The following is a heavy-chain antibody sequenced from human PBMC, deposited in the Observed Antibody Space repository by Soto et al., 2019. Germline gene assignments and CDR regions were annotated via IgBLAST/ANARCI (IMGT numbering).Heavy chain of an antibody. CDR3: AIATPHSEEFAVDY. V-gene: IGHV4-59*08. D-gene: IGHD3-10*01. Sequence: SETLSLTCTVSGGSISSYYWSWIRQPPGKGLEWIGYIYYSGSTNYNPSLKSRVTISVDTSKNQFSLKLSSVTAADTAVYYCAIATPHSEEFAVDYWGQGTLVTVSS. CDR2: IYYSGST. J-gene: IGHJ4*02. CDR1: GGSISSYY.